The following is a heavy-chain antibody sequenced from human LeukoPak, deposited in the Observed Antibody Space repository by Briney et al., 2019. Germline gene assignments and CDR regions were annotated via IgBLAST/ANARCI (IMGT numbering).Heavy chain of an antibody. Sequence: GGSLRLSCAASGFTFSSYAMSWVHQAPGKRLEWVSAISGGGGTTYYADSVKGRFTISRDNSKNTLFLQMNSLRAEDTAVYCCAKDSGPYTSGYYGHWGQGTLVTVSS. CDR2: ISGGGGTT. CDR3: AKDSGPYTSGYYGH. CDR1: GFTFSSYA. V-gene: IGHV3-23*01. J-gene: IGHJ4*02. D-gene: IGHD3-22*01.